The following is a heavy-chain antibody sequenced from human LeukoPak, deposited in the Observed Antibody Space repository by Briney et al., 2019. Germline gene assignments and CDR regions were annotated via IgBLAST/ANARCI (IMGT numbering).Heavy chain of an antibody. CDR3: ARSNYYDSSGYYFRWFDP. Sequence: PSETLSLTCTVSGGSISSYYWSWIRQHPGKGLEWIGYIYYSGSTYYNPSLKSRVTISVDTSKNQFSLKLSSVTAADTAVYYCARSNYYDSSGYYFRWFDPWGQGTLVTVSS. J-gene: IGHJ5*02. CDR2: IYYSGST. D-gene: IGHD3-22*01. CDR1: GGSISSYY. V-gene: IGHV4-59*06.